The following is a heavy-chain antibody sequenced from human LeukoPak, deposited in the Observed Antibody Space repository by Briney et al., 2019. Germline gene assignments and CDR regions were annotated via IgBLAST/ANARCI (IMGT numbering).Heavy chain of an antibody. J-gene: IGHJ4*02. CDR3: ARGTPDYYDSSGYYLN. Sequence: GESLKISCKGSGYSFTSYWIGWVRQMPGKGLEWMGIIYPGDSDTRYSPSFQGQVTISADKSISAAHLQWSSLKASDTAMYYCARGTPDYYDSSGYYLNWGQGTLVTVSS. D-gene: IGHD3-22*01. CDR1: GYSFTSYW. V-gene: IGHV5-51*01. CDR2: IYPGDSDT.